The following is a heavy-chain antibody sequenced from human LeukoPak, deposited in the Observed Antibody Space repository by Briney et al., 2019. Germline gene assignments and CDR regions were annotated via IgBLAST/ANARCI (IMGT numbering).Heavy chain of an antibody. J-gene: IGHJ4*02. V-gene: IGHV4-38-2*01. CDR3: ARGGIAAAFDY. CDR1: GYSISSGYY. D-gene: IGHD6-13*01. CDR2: IYHSGST. Sequence: SETLSLTCAVSGYSISSGYYWGWIRQPPGKGLEWIGSIYHSGSTYYNPSLKSRVTISVDTSKNQFSLKLSSVTAADTAVYYCARGGIAAAFDYWGQGTLVTVSS.